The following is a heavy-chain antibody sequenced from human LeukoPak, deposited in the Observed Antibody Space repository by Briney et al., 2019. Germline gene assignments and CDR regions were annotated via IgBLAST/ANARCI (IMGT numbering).Heavy chain of an antibody. V-gene: IGHV3-48*03. CDR2: ISRSGATI. CDR3: SRDRGGGDIYFDY. D-gene: IGHD2-21*02. CDR1: GFTFSSYG. J-gene: IGHJ4*02. Sequence: GGSLRLSCAASGFTFSSYGMNWVRQAPGKGPEWISYISRSGATIYHADSVKGRFTISRDNAKNSLYLQMSSLGAEDTAIYYCSRDRGGGDIYFDYWGQGTLVTVSS.